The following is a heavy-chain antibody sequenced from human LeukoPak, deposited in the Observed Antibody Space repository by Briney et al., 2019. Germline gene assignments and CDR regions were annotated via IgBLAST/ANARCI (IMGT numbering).Heavy chain of an antibody. V-gene: IGHV3-21*06. CDR2: NSSSSNYI. CDR3: ALGGNGAFDI. J-gene: IGHJ3*02. Sequence: PGGSLRLSCAASGFTFSGYSMNWVRQGPGKGLEWGSANSSSSNYIYYADSVKGRFTLSRDNAKNSLYLQLSNLRADDTAEYYCALGGNGAFDIWGQGTKVTVSP. D-gene: IGHD2-8*01. CDR1: GFTFSGYS.